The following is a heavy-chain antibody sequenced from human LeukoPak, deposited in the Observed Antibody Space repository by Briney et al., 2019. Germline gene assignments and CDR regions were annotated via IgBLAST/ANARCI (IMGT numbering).Heavy chain of an antibody. CDR3: AQIQLWSG. J-gene: IGHJ4*02. D-gene: IGHD5-18*01. CDR1: GFTFSTYS. Sequence: GGSLRLSCAASGFTFSTYSMNWVCQAPGQGLEWVSSISSSSSYIYYADSVKGRFTISRDNAKNSLYLHMNSLRAEATAGYYCAQIQLWSGWGQGTLVTVSS. V-gene: IGHV3-21*01. CDR2: ISSSSSYI.